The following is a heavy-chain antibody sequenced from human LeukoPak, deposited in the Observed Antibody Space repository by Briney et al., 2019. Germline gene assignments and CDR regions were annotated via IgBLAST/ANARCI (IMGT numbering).Heavy chain of an antibody. CDR1: GYTFTSYD. CDR2: IHPDGGAT. Sequence: ASVKVSCKASGYTFTSYDINWVRQATGQGLEWMGVIHPDGGATSYAQRFQGRVTMTSDTSTTTVYMELSSLRSEDTAVYYCARDPPTVAAEGSTWGQGTMVTVSP. D-gene: IGHD6-19*01. V-gene: IGHV1-46*01. J-gene: IGHJ3*01. CDR3: ARDPPTVAAEGST.